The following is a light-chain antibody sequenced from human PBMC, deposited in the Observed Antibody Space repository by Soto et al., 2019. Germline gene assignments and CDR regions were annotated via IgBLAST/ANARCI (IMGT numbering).Light chain of an antibody. CDR3: TSYRSSSTLRVV. J-gene: IGLJ2*01. CDR2: DVS. Sequence: QSALTQPASVSGSPGQSITISCTGTSGDIGTYRYVAWYQQYPGKAPKLMIYDVSNRPSGVSNRFSGSKSGNTASLTISGLQAEDEADYYCTSYRSSSTLRVVFGGGTKLTVL. V-gene: IGLV2-14*01. CDR1: SGDIGTYRY.